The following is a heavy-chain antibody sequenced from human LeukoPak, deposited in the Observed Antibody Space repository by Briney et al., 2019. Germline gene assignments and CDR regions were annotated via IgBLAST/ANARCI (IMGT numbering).Heavy chain of an antibody. CDR3: AKVPYCSGGTCYVYFDY. V-gene: IGHV3-74*01. CDR2: IKSDGSNT. Sequence: GGSLRLSCAASGFTFSSYWMHWVRQAPGKGLVWVSRIKSDGSNTNYADSVKGRFTISRDNAKNTLHLQMNSLRAEDTAVYYCAKVPYCSGGTCYVYFDYWGQGTLVTVSS. J-gene: IGHJ4*02. CDR1: GFTFSSYW. D-gene: IGHD2-15*01.